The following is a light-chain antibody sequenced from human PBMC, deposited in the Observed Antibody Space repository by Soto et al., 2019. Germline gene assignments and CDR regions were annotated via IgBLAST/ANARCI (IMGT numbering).Light chain of an antibody. CDR1: NVGSKN. CDR2: RDS. Sequence: SSELTQPLSVSVALGQTATLSCGGDNVGSKNVQWYQRKPGQAPLMVIYRDSGRPSEIPERFSGSHSGNTATLTITRAQGGDEADYYCQVWDSNTAHVLFGGGTKLTVL. J-gene: IGLJ2*01. CDR3: QVWDSNTAHVL. V-gene: IGLV3-9*01.